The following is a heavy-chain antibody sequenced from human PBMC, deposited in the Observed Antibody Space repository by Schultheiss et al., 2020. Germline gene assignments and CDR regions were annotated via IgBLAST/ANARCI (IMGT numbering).Heavy chain of an antibody. CDR1: GFTFSSYG. CDR3: ARDGKVAAIGGYYLDY. CDR2: ISYDGSNK. V-gene: IGHV3-30*03. Sequence: GGSLRLSCAASGFTFSSYGMHWVRQAPGKGLEWVAVISYDGSNKYYADSVKGRFTISRDNSKNTLYLQMNSLRAEDTAVYYCARDGKVAAIGGYYLDYWGRGTLVTVSS. D-gene: IGHD3-16*01. J-gene: IGHJ4*02.